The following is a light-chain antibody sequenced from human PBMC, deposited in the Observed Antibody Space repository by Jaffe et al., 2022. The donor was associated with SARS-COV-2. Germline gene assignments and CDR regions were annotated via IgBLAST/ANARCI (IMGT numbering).Light chain of an antibody. CDR3: SSYAGNNNLA. V-gene: IGLV2-8*01. CDR1: SGDVGAYNY. J-gene: IGLJ3*02. CDR2: EVI. Sequence: QSALTQPPSASGSTGQSVTISCTGTSGDVGAYNYVSWYQQYPDKAPKLIIYEVIKRPSGVPDRFSGSKSGNTASLTVSGLQAEDEADYYCSSYAGNNNLAFGGGTKLTV.